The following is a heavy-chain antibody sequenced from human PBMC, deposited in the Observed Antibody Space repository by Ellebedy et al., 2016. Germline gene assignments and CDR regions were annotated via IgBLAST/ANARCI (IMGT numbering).Heavy chain of an antibody. J-gene: IGHJ4*02. D-gene: IGHD4-17*01. CDR1: GFTFSRYW. CDR3: ARAYDYGAHRGYFDY. CDR2: IEDDGSEK. Sequence: GGSLRLXXSASGFTFSRYWMIWVRQAPGKGLEWVANIEDDGSEKNYVDSVKGRFTISRDNAKNSLYLQMNSLRAEDTAVYYCARAYDYGAHRGYFDYWGQGTLVTVSS. V-gene: IGHV3-7*01.